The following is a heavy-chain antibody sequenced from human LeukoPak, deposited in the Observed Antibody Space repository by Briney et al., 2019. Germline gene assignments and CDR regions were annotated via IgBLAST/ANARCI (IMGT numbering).Heavy chain of an antibody. V-gene: IGHV5-51*01. CDR3: ARGLYYYDSSGYHTYFDY. CDR2: IYPGDSDT. D-gene: IGHD3-22*01. J-gene: IGHJ4*02. CDR1: GYSFTSYG. Sequence: GESLKISCKGSGYSFTSYGIGWVRQMPGKGLEWMGIIYPGDSDTRYSPSFQGQVTISADKSISTAYLQWSSLKASDTAMYYCARGLYYYDSSGYHTYFDYWGQGTLVTVSS.